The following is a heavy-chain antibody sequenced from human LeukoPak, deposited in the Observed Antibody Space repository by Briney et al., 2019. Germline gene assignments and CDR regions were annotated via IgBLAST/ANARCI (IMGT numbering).Heavy chain of an antibody. CDR1: GFTFSSYA. CDR3: AKARPVEWELSYIYQDFDY. V-gene: IGHV3-23*01. J-gene: IGHJ4*02. Sequence: GGSLRLPCAASGFTFSSYAMSWVRQAPGKGLEWVSAIVGSGGRTYYADSVKGRFTISRDNSKNTLYLQMNSLRAEDTAVYYCAKARPVEWELSYIYQDFDYWGQGTLVTVSS. CDR2: IVGSGGRT. D-gene: IGHD3-3*01.